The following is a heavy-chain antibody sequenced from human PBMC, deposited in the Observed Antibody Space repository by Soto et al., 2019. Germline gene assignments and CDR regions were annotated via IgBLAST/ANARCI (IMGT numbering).Heavy chain of an antibody. J-gene: IGHJ4*02. V-gene: IGHV4-31*03. CDR2: IYYSGST. CDR1: GGSISSGSYN. Sequence: QVQLQESGPGLVKPSQTLSLTCTVSGGSISSGSYNWSWIRQHPGKGLEWIGYIYYSGSTYYNPSLKSGVTISVDTSKNHFSLKLSSVTAADTAVYYCARVMEGSVDYWGQGTLVTVSS. CDR3: ARVMEGSVDY. D-gene: IGHD3-3*01.